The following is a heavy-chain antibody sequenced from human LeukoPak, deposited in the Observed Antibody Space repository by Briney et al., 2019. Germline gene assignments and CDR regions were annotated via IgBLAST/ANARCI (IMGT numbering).Heavy chain of an antibody. CDR1: GYTFTSYY. Sequence: ASVKVSCKASGYTFTSYYMHWVPQAPRQGREWMGIINPSGGSTSYAQTFQGRVTMTRDMSTSTVYMELSSLRTDEAAVYYCARGVTTVVAHSYYYYYMDVWGKGTTVTVSS. V-gene: IGHV1-46*01. CDR2: INPSGGST. D-gene: IGHD4-23*01. CDR3: ARGVTTVVAHSYYYYYMDV. J-gene: IGHJ6*03.